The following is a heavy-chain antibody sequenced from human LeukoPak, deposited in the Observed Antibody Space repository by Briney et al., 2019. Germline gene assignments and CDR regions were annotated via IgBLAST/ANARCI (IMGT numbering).Heavy chain of an antibody. V-gene: IGHV1-24*01. CDR2: FDPEDGET. Sequence: ASVKVSCKVSGYTLTELSMHWVRQAPGKGLEWMGGFDPEDGETIYAQKFQGRVTITADESTSTAYMELSSLRSEDTAVYYCARGKSSTPPWYYYMDVWGKGTTVTVSS. J-gene: IGHJ6*03. CDR3: ARGKSSTPPWYYYMDV. D-gene: IGHD2-2*01. CDR1: GYTLTELS.